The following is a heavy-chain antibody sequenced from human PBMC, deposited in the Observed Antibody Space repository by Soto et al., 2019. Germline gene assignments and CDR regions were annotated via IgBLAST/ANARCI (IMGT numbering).Heavy chain of an antibody. J-gene: IGHJ3*02. D-gene: IGHD6-13*01. Sequence: GGSLRLSCAASGFTFSSYSMNWVRQAPGKGLEWVSSISSSSSYIYYADSVKGRFTISRDNAKNSLYLQMNSLRADDTAVYYCARDQGSSWYLDAFDIWGQGTMVTVSS. V-gene: IGHV3-21*01. CDR2: ISSSSSYI. CDR1: GFTFSSYS. CDR3: ARDQGSSWYLDAFDI.